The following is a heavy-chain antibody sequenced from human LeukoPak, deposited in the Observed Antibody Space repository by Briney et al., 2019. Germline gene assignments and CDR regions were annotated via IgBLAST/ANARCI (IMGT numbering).Heavy chain of an antibody. CDR2: ISHDGSNK. Sequence: GRSLRLSCAASGFTFSSYAMHWVRQAPGKGLEWVAVISHDGSNKYYADSVKGRFTISRDNSKNTLYLQMNSLRAEDTAVYYCARPVRRSGSYSIDYWGQGTLVTVSS. D-gene: IGHD1-26*01. J-gene: IGHJ4*02. V-gene: IGHV3-30-3*01. CDR3: ARPVRRSGSYSIDY. CDR1: GFTFSSYA.